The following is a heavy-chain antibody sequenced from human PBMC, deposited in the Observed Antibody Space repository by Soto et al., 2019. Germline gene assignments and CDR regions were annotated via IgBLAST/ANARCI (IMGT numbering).Heavy chain of an antibody. D-gene: IGHD3-22*01. Sequence: ASVKVSCKPSGYTYTSYGIHWVRQAPGQRIEWKGWINAGNGYTKYSEKFQGRVTITRDTSASTAYLDLSSLRSEDTAVYYCARDPNYSSAYYHHYYYGMDVWGQGTTVTVSS. V-gene: IGHV1-3*01. CDR3: ARDPNYSSAYYHHYYYGMDV. CDR2: INAGNGYT. J-gene: IGHJ6*02. CDR1: GYTYTSYG.